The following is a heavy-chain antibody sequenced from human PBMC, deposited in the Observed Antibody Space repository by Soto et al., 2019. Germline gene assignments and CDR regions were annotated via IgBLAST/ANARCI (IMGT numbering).Heavy chain of an antibody. CDR1: GFTFSSYG. J-gene: IGHJ6*02. Sequence: QVQLVESGGGVVQPGRSLTLSCAASGFTFSSYGMHWVRQAPGKGLEWVAVIWYDGSNKYYADSVKGRFTISRDNSKNTLYLQMNSLRAEDTAVYYCAREGGPDWLPEWEGTDVWGQGTTVTVSS. CDR3: AREGGPDWLPEWEGTDV. CDR2: IWYDGSNK. V-gene: IGHV3-33*01. D-gene: IGHD3-9*01.